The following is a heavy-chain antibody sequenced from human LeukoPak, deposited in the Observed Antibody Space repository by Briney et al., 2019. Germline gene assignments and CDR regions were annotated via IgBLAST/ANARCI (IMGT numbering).Heavy chain of an antibody. CDR2: IYYSGST. D-gene: IGHD6-13*01. CDR3: ARHSGSSWSYFDE. V-gene: IGHV4-59*08. CDR1: AGSISSSY. Sequence: PSESLCLTCTVSAGSISSSYWSWIRQPPGKGLEWIGYIYYSGSTNYNPSLKSRVTISVDTSKNQFSLKLSSVTAADTAVYYCARHSGSSWSYFDEWGQGTVVTVSS. J-gene: IGHJ4*02.